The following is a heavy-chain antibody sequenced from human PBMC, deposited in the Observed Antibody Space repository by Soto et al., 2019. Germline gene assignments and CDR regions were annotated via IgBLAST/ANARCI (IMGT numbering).Heavy chain of an antibody. CDR3: ARGLGDYYGSGSTYYYYYYMDV. J-gene: IGHJ6*03. CDR1: GGTFSSYT. CDR2: IIPILGIA. D-gene: IGHD3-10*01. Sequence: QVQLVQSGAEVKKPGSSVKVSCKASGGTFSSYTISWVRQAPGQGLEWMGRIIPILGIANYAQKFQGRVTITADKSTGTAYMELSSLRSEDTAVYYCARGLGDYYGSGSTYYYYYYMDVWGKGTTVTVSS. V-gene: IGHV1-69*02.